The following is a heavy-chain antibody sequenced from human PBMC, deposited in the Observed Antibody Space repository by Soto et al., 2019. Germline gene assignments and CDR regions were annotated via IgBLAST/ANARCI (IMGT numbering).Heavy chain of an antibody. CDR1: GFTFSSYA. V-gene: IGHV3-23*01. D-gene: IGHD3-16*01. CDR3: AKDLRITFGGATY. CDR2: ISGSGGST. J-gene: IGHJ4*02. Sequence: GGSLRLSCAASGFTFSSYAVSWVRQAPGKGLEWVSAISGSGGSTYYADSVKGRFTISRDNSKNTLYLQMNSLRAEDTAVYYCAKDLRITFGGATYWGQGTLVTVSS.